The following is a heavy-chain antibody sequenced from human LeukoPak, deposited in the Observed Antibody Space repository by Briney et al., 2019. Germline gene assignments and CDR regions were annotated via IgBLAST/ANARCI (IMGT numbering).Heavy chain of an antibody. CDR1: GYSFTSYW. Sequence: GASLKISCKGSGYSFTSYWIGWVRQMPGKGLEWMGIIYPGDSDTRYSPPFQGQATISADKSISTAYLQWSSLKASDTAMYYCARPSDSNDYYDYWGQGTLVTVSS. D-gene: IGHD3-22*01. CDR2: IYPGDSDT. J-gene: IGHJ4*02. V-gene: IGHV5-51*01. CDR3: ARPSDSNDYYDY.